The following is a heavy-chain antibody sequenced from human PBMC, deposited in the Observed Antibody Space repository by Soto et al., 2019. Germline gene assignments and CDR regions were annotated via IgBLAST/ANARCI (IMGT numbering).Heavy chain of an antibody. CDR1: GGTFSSYT. CDR2: IIPILGIA. V-gene: IGHV1-69*02. Sequence: QVQLVQSGAEVKKPGSSVKVSCKASGGTFSSYTISWVXXAPGQGLEWMGRIIPILGIANYAQKFQGRVTITADKSXSTAYMELSSLRSEDTAVYYCARGAEYYYYMDVWGKGTTVTVSS. J-gene: IGHJ6*03. D-gene: IGHD1-26*01. CDR3: ARGAEYYYYMDV.